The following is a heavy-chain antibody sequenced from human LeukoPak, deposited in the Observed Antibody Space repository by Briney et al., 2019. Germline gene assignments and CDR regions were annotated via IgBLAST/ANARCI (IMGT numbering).Heavy chain of an antibody. V-gene: IGHV6-1*01. D-gene: IGHD3-10*01. J-gene: IGHJ4*02. CDR1: GDSVSTNNVA. CDR3: AREVRHYYGSGSYYYFDY. CDR2: TYFRSKWYN. Sequence: SQTLSLTCALSGDSVSTNNVAWNWIRQSPSRGLEWLARTYFRSKWYNDYAVSVRSRITINPDTSKNQFSLQLNSVTPEDTAVYYCAREVRHYYGSGSYYYFDYWGQGTLVTVSS.